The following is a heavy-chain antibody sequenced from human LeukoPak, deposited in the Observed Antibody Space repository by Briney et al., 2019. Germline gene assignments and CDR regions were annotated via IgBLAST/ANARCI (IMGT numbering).Heavy chain of an antibody. CDR2: IYYSGST. V-gene: IGHV4-59*01. D-gene: IGHD2-2*01. CDR3: ARGEFVVVVPAAMFWFDP. CDR1: GGSISSYY. J-gene: IGHJ5*02. Sequence: PSETLSLTCTVSGGSISSYYWSWIRQPPGKGLEWIGYIYYSGSTNYNPSLKSRVTISVDTSKNQFSLKLSSVTAADTAVYYCARGEFVVVVPAAMFWFDPWGQGTLVTVSS.